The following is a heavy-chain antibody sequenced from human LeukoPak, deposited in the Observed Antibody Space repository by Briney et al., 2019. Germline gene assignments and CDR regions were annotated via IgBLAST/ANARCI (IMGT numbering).Heavy chain of an antibody. J-gene: IGHJ4*02. Sequence: GASVKVSCKASGYTFTGYYMHWVRQAPGQGLEWMGWINPNSGGTNYAQKFQGRVTMTRDTSISTAYMELSRLRSDDTAVYYCASIERYCSSTSCRNFDYWGQGTLVTVSS. CDR1: GYTFTGYY. CDR3: ASIERYCSSTSCRNFDY. CDR2: INPNSGGT. V-gene: IGHV1-2*02. D-gene: IGHD2-2*01.